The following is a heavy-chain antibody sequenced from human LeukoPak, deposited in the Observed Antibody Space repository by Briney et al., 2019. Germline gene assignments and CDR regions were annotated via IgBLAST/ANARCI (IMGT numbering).Heavy chain of an antibody. Sequence: GRSLRLSCAASGFNFDDYAMHWVRQGPGKGLEWVSGISWNSGSIGYADSVKGRFTISRDNAKNSLFLQMKSLRAEDTAVYYCARDWRYYYDSSGRPYWGQGTLVTVSS. CDR2: ISWNSGSI. V-gene: IGHV3-9*01. CDR1: GFNFDDYA. J-gene: IGHJ4*02. D-gene: IGHD3-22*01. CDR3: ARDWRYYYDSSGRPY.